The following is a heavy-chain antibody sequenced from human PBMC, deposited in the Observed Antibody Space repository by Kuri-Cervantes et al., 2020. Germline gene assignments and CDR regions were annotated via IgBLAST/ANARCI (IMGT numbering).Heavy chain of an antibody. V-gene: IGHV1-18*04. J-gene: IGHJ4*02. Sequence: ASVKVSCKASGYTFTSYYMHWVRQAPGQGLEWMGYISAYSANTNYAQKLQGRVTMTTDTSTSTAYMELRSLRSDDTAVYYCARDLVPAARSPVAEAYWGQGTLVTVSS. CDR3: ARDLVPAARSPVAEAY. D-gene: IGHD2-2*01. CDR1: GYTFTSYY. CDR2: ISAYSANT.